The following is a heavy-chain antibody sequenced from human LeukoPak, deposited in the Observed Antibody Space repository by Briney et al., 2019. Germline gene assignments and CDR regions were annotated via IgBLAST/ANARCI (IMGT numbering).Heavy chain of an antibody. Sequence: SETLSLTCTVSGGPISSYYWSWIRQPPGKGLEWIGYIYTSGSTNYNPSLKSRVTISVDTSKNQFSLKLSSVTAADTAVYYCARHLEAAAGFDPWGQGTLVTVSS. CDR1: GGPISSYY. CDR2: IYTSGST. V-gene: IGHV4-4*09. J-gene: IGHJ5*02. CDR3: ARHLEAAAGFDP. D-gene: IGHD6-13*01.